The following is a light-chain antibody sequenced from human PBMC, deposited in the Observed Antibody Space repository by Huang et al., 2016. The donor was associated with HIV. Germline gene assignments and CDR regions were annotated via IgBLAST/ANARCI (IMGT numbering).Light chain of an antibody. J-gene: IGKJ1*01. CDR2: KAS. V-gene: IGKV1-5*03. CDR1: QTITNW. CDR3: QQYSSWRT. Sequence: DIQMTQSPSTLSASVGDRVTITCRASQTITNWLAWYQQKPGKAPKLLSYKASTLETGVPSRFSGSGSGTDFTLTINSMQPDDFATYYCQQYSSWRTFGQGTKVE.